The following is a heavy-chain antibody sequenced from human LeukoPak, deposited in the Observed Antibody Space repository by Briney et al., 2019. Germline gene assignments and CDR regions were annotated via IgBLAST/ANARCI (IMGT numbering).Heavy chain of an antibody. CDR2: IKEDGSEK. J-gene: IGHJ4*02. Sequence: PGGSLRLSCAASGFTFSSYAMSWVRQAPGKGLEGVPNIKEDGSEKHYVDSVRGRFTISRDNAKNSLYLQMNSLRDEDTAVYYCAREGRFGWELRPFDYWGQGTLVTVSS. CDR1: GFTFSSYA. CDR3: AREGRFGWELRPFDY. D-gene: IGHD1-26*01. V-gene: IGHV3-7*01.